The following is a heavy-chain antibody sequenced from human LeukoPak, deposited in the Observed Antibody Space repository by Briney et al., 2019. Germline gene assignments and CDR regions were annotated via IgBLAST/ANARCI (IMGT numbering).Heavy chain of an antibody. V-gene: IGHV1-2*02. Sequence: ASVKVSCKTSGYTFTGYYIHWVRQAPGQGLEWIGWINPNNGGTNYAQKFQDRVTMTRDTSISTAYMELSRLTSDDMAVYYCARDQNFHGSGGYYGIDCWGQVTLVTVSS. CDR2: INPNNGGT. J-gene: IGHJ4*02. CDR3: ARDQNFHGSGGYYGIDC. CDR1: GYTFTGYY. D-gene: IGHD3-22*01.